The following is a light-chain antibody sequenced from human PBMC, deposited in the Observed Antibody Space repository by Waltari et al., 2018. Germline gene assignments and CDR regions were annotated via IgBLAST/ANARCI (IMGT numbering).Light chain of an antibody. Sequence: EIVMTQSPATLSVSPGERATLSCWASQSVSSNLAWYQQKPGQAPRLLIYGASTRATGIPARFSGSGSGIEFTLTISSLQSEDFAVYYCQQYNNWPPYTFGQGTKLEIK. CDR1: QSVSSN. CDR3: QQYNNWPPYT. J-gene: IGKJ2*01. V-gene: IGKV3-15*01. CDR2: GAS.